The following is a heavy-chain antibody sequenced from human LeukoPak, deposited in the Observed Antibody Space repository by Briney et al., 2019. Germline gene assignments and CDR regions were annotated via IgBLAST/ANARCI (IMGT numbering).Heavy chain of an antibody. CDR2: ITSSSSSI. Sequence: QAGGSLRLSCAASGFTFSTYSMNWVRQAPGKGLEWVSYITSSSSSIYYADSVKGRFTISRDNSKNTLYLQMNSLRPEDTAVYFCAKDLNTYRYDSRDLQHWGQVILVTVSS. J-gene: IGHJ1*01. CDR3: AKDLNTYRYDSRDLQH. D-gene: IGHD3-22*01. V-gene: IGHV3-48*01. CDR1: GFTFSTYS.